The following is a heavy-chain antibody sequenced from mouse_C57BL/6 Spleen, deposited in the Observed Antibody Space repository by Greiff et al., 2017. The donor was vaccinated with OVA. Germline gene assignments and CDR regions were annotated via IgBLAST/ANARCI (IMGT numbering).Heavy chain of an antibody. CDR3: AVNYYAMDY. CDR2: INPNNGGT. J-gene: IGHJ4*01. V-gene: IGHV1-26*01. CDR1: GYTFTDYY. Sequence: EVQLQQSGPELVKPGASVKISCKASGYTFTDYYMNWVKQSHGKSLEWIGDINPNNGGTSYNQKFKGKATLTVDKSSSTAYMELRSLTSEDSAVYYCAVNYYAMDYWGQGTSVTVSS.